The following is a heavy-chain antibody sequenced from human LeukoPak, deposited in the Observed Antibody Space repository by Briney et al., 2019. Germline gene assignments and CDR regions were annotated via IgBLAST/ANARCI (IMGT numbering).Heavy chain of an antibody. V-gene: IGHV4-59*01. J-gene: IGHJ4*02. CDR3: ARGTIRTYYYYDSSGYYFH. D-gene: IGHD3-22*01. Sequence: PSETLSLTCTVSGGSISSYYWSWIRQPPGKGLEWIGYIYYSGSTNYNPSLKSRVTISVDTSKNQFSLKLSSVTAADTAVYYCARGTIRTYYYYDSSGYYFHWGQGTLVTVSS. CDR2: IYYSGST. CDR1: GGSISSYY.